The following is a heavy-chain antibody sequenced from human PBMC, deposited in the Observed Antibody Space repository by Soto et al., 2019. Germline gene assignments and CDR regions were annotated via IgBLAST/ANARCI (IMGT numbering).Heavy chain of an antibody. CDR2: ISSSSSYI. CDR1: GFTFSSYS. V-gene: IGHV3-21*01. D-gene: IGHD3-3*01. Sequence: GSLRLSCAASGFTFSSYSMNWVRQAPGKGLEWVSSISSSSSYIYYADSVKGRFTISRDNTKNSLYLQMNSLRAEDTAVYYCARSQYDFWSGSPDGMDVWGQGTTVTVSS. CDR3: ARSQYDFWSGSPDGMDV. J-gene: IGHJ6*02.